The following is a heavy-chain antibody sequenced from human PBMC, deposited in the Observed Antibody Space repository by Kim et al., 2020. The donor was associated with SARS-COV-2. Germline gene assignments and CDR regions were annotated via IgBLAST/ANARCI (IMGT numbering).Heavy chain of an antibody. Sequence: DTRYSPSFQGQVTISADKSTSTAYLQWSSLKASDTAMYYCARRNYGDFDYWGQGTLVTVSS. J-gene: IGHJ4*02. D-gene: IGHD4-17*01. CDR3: ARRNYGDFDY. V-gene: IGHV5-51*01. CDR2: DT.